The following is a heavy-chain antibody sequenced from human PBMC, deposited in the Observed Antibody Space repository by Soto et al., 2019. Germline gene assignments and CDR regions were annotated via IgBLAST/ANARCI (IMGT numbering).Heavy chain of an antibody. J-gene: IGHJ4*02. Sequence: EVQLVESGGGLVQPGGSLRLSCAASGFTFSSYAMHWVRQAPGKGLEYVSAIGSNGGSRYYANSVKGRFTISRDNSKNTLYLQMGSLRAEDMAVYYCARGPGYYFDYWGQGTLVTVSS. CDR2: IGSNGGSR. V-gene: IGHV3-64*01. CDR3: ARGPGYYFDY. CDR1: GFTFSSYA.